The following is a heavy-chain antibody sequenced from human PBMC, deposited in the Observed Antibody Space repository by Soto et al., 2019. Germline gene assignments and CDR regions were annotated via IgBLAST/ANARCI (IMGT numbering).Heavy chain of an antibody. CDR3: AKDFNPTTETTTGFAP. CDR2: ISSSSSTI. J-gene: IGHJ5*02. D-gene: IGHD4-4*01. CDR1: GFTFSSYS. V-gene: IGHV3-48*01. Sequence: GGSLRLSCAASGFTFSSYSMNWVRQAPGKGLEWVSYISSSSSTIYYADSVKGRFTISRDNAKNSLYLQMNSLRAEDTAVYYWAKDFNPTTETTTGFAPWGKGTLVTVSS.